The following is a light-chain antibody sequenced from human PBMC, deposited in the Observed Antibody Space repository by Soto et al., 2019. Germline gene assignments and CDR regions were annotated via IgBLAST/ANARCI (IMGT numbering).Light chain of an antibody. CDR2: GVF. J-gene: IGKJ1*01. CDR3: QDFAYPEWT. CDR1: QSSSNQY. V-gene: IGKV3-20*01. Sequence: VLTQSPDTLSLSPGERATLSCRASQSSSNQYLAWYQQRPGQPPRLLIYGVFIRANGIPDRFSGSGFGSDFTLTISRLKPEDFAVYYCQDFAYPEWTFGQGTKVDIK.